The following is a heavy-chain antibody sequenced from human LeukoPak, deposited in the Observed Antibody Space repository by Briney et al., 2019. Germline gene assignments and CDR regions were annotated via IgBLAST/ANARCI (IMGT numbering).Heavy chain of an antibody. CDR3: ARAYAYVGRTAPGALGW. CDR1: GFTVSSNY. J-gene: IGHJ4*02. CDR2: IYSGGST. V-gene: IGHV3-53*01. Sequence: GGSLRLSCAASGFTVSSNYMSWVRQAPGKGLEWVSVIYSGGSTYYADSVKGRFTISRGNSKNTLYLQMNSLRAEDTAVYYCARAYAYVGRTAPGALGWWGQGTLVTVSS. D-gene: IGHD2-2*01.